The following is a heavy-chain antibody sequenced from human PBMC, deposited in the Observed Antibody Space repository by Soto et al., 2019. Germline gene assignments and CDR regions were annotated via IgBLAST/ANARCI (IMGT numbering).Heavy chain of an antibody. J-gene: IGHJ5*02. Sequence: TLSLTCTVSGGSIRSSSYYWGWIRQPPGKGLEWIGSIYYSGSTQYNPSLKSRVTISVDTSKNQFSLKLSSVTAADTAVYYCARHGVVVAADNWLDPWGQGTLVTVSS. V-gene: IGHV4-39*01. D-gene: IGHD2-2*01. CDR3: ARHGVVVAADNWLDP. CDR1: GGSIRSSSYY. CDR2: IYYSGST.